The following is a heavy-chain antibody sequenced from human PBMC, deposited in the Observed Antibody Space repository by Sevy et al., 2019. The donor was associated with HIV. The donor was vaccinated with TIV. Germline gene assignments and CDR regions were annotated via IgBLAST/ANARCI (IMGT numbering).Heavy chain of an antibody. CDR3: ATEVDYSSSALDY. CDR2: ISSSGHTI. D-gene: IGHD6-6*01. CDR1: GFTFSDYY. V-gene: IGHV3-11*01. J-gene: IGHJ4*02. Sequence: GGSLRLSCAASGFTFSDYYMSWIRQAPGKGRELVSYISSSGHTIYYADSVKGRFTISRDDAKNSVFLQMNRLRADDTAVYYCATEVDYSSSALDYWGQGTLVTVSS.